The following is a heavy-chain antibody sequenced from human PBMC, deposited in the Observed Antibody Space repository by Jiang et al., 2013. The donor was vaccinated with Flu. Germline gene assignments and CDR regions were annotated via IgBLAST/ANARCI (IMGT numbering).Heavy chain of an antibody. CDR2: ISYDGSNK. D-gene: IGHD6-13*01. V-gene: IGHV3-30-3*01. J-gene: IGHJ4*02. CDR3: AREGPSSSWYGGYYFDY. CDR1: GFTFSSYA. Sequence: RPSCAASGFTFSSYAMHWVRQAPGKGLEWVAVISYDGSNKYYADSVKGRFTISRDNSKNTLYLQMNSLRAEDTAVYYCAREGPSSSWYGGYYFDYWGQGTLVTVSS.